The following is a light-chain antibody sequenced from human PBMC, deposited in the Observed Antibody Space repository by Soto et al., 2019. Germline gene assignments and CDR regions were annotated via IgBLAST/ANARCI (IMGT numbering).Light chain of an antibody. CDR3: QSYDSSNSYVV. CDR2: EDN. CDR1: SGSIASNY. Sequence: NFILTQPHSVSESPGKTVTISCTRSSGSIASNYVQWYQQRPGSAPTTVIYEDNQRPSGVPDRFSGSIDSSSNSASLTISGLKTGDEADYYCQSYDSSNSYVVFGGGTKLTVL. J-gene: IGLJ2*01. V-gene: IGLV6-57*03.